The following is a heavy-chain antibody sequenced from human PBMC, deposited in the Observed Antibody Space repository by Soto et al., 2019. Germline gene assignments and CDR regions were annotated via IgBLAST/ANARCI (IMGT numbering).Heavy chain of an antibody. V-gene: IGHV3-23*01. Sequence: EVQLLESGGGLVQPGGSLRLSCAASGFTFSSYAMRWVRQAPVKGLERVSAISGSGGSTYYADSVKGRFTISRDNSKNTLYLQMNSLRAEDTAVYYCARRGSGSYYDYWGQGTLVTVSS. J-gene: IGHJ4*02. CDR3: ARRGSGSYYDY. CDR2: ISGSGGST. D-gene: IGHD1-26*01. CDR1: GFTFSSYA.